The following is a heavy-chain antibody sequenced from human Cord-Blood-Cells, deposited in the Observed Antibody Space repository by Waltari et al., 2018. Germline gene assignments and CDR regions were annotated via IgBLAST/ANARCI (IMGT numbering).Heavy chain of an antibody. Sequence: QVQLQESGPGLVKPPATLSLTCAVSGYSISSGYYWGWIRQPPWKGLEWIGSIYHSGSTYYNPSLKSRVTISVDTSKNQFSLKLSSVTAADTAVYYCARLWLRYFDYWGQGTLVTVSS. CDR2: IYHSGST. CDR1: GYSISSGYY. V-gene: IGHV4-38-2*01. CDR3: ARLWLRYFDY. J-gene: IGHJ4*02. D-gene: IGHD5-12*01.